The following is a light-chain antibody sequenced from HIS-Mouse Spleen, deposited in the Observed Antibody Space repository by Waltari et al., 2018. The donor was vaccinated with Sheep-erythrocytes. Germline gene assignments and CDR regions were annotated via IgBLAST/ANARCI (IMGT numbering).Light chain of an antibody. Sequence: QSALTQPASVSGSPGQSITISCTGTISDVGGYNYVSWYQQHPGKAPKLMIYDVSNRPSGASNRFSGSKSGNTAYLTISGLQADDEADYYCSSYTSSYNHVFATGTKVTVL. CDR2: DVS. J-gene: IGLJ1*01. CDR1: ISDVGGYNY. V-gene: IGLV2-14*03. CDR3: SSYTSSYNHV.